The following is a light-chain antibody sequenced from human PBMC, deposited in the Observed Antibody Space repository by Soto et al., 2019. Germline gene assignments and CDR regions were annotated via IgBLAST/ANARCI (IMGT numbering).Light chain of an antibody. CDR3: QQYESFPRT. Sequence: DIQMTQSPSTLSASVGDRVTITCRASQSIENWLAWYQQKPGKAHKLFILKASTLEIGVPSRFSGSGSGTEFTLSISSLQPDDFATYFCQQYESFPRTFGQGTKVENK. J-gene: IGKJ1*01. CDR1: QSIENW. V-gene: IGKV1-5*03. CDR2: KAS.